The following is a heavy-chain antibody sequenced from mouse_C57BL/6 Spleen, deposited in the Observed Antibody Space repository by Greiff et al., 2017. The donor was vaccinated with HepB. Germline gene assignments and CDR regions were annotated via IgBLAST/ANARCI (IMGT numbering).Heavy chain of an antibody. CDR2: IHPNSGST. J-gene: IGHJ3*01. CDR3: AREEIYYGNPAWFAY. D-gene: IGHD2-1*01. CDR1: GYTFTSYW. V-gene: IGHV1-64*01. Sequence: QVQLQQPGAELVKPGASVKLSCKASGYTFTSYWMHWVKQRPGQGLEWIGMIHPNSGSTNYNEKFKSKATLTVDKSSSTAYMQLSSLTSEDSAVYYCAREEIYYGNPAWFAYWGQGTLVPVSS.